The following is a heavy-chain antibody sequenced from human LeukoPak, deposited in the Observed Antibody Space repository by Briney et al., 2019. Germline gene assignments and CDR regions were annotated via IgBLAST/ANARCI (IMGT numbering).Heavy chain of an antibody. Sequence: GGSLRLSCAASGFTFSSYGMHWVRQAPGKGLEWVAVIWYDGSNKYYADSVKGRFTISRDNSKNTLYLQMNSLRAEDTAVYYCARDRRMVRGGTATRLFDYWGQGTLVTVSS. J-gene: IGHJ4*02. V-gene: IGHV3-33*01. D-gene: IGHD3-10*01. CDR2: IWYDGSNK. CDR1: GFTFSSYG. CDR3: ARDRRMVRGGTATRLFDY.